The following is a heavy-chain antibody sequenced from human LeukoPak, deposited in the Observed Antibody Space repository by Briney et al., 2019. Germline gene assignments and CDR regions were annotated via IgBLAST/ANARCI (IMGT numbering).Heavy chain of an antibody. J-gene: IGHJ3*02. Sequence: SETLSLTCTVSGYSISSGYYWGWIRQPPGKGLEWIGSISHSGSTYYNPSLKSRVTISVDTSKNQFSLKLSSVTAADTAVYYCARGGRWELLLGAFDIWGQGTMVTVSS. V-gene: IGHV4-38-2*02. CDR1: GYSISSGYY. D-gene: IGHD1-26*01. CDR2: ISHSGST. CDR3: ARGGRWELLLGAFDI.